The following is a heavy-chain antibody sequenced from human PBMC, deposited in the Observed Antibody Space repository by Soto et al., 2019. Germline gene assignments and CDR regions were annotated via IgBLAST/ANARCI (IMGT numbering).Heavy chain of an antibody. D-gene: IGHD6-19*01. Sequence: QVTLKESGPVLVKPTETLTLRCTVSGLSITDSEMGVSWIRQPPGPPLEWLAHIDSSGEKSYRTFLKSRLAISKDTSKSQIVLTMTNMYPADTATYYCARRHLAVAVSPWFDPWGQGIPVTVSS. CDR1: GLSITDSEMG. CDR2: IDSSGEK. V-gene: IGHV2-26*01. CDR3: ARRHLAVAVSPWFDP. J-gene: IGHJ5*02.